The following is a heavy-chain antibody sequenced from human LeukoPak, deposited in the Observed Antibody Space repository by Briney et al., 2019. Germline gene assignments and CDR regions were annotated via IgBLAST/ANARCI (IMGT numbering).Heavy chain of an antibody. CDR1: GFTFSSYG. CDR3: ARITMVRGVIPWFDP. V-gene: IGHV3-23*01. J-gene: IGHJ5*02. CDR2: ISGSGGST. D-gene: IGHD3-10*01. Sequence: GGSLRLSCAASGFTFSSYGMSWVRQAPGKGLEWVSAISGSGGSTYYADSVKGRFTISRDNSKNTLYLQMNSLRAEDTAVYYCARITMVRGVIPWFDPWGQGTLVTVSS.